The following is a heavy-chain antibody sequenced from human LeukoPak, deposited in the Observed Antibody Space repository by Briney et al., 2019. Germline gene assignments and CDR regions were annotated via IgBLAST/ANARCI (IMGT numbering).Heavy chain of an antibody. CDR2: ISAYNGNT. V-gene: IGHV1-18*01. J-gene: IGHJ4*02. CDR1: GYTFTSYD. CDR3: ARVMHDILTGFQTYFDY. D-gene: IGHD3-9*01. Sequence: ASVKVSCKASGYTFTSYDISWVRQAPGQGLEWMGWISAYNGNTNYAQKLQGRVTMTTDTSTSTAYMELRSLRSDDTAVYYCARVMHDILTGFQTYFDYWGQGTLVTVSS.